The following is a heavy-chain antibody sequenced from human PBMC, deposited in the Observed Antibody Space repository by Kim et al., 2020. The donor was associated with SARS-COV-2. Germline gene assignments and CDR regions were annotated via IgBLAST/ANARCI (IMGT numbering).Heavy chain of an antibody. J-gene: IGHJ5*02. Sequence: GGSLRLSCAASGFTFSDSSMTWVRQAPGRGLEWVSVFFSGGINTHYADSVKGRFTISRDNSKNSLFLQMNSLRAEDTAVYYCARGAALGSWGQGTLVIVSS. CDR2: FFSGGINT. D-gene: IGHD2-2*03. CDR1: GFTFSDSS. V-gene: IGHV3-23*03. CDR3: ARGAALGS.